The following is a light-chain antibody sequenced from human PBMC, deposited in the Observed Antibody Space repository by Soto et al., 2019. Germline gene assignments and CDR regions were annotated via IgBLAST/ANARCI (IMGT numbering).Light chain of an antibody. J-gene: IGKJ1*01. CDR2: GAS. CDR3: QQYGSSPWT. Sequence: EIVLTQSPGTLSLSPGKRATLSCRASQSISSSYLAWYQQKPGQAPRLLIYGASSRATGIPDRFSGSGSGTDFTLTISRLGPEDFAVYYCQQYGSSPWTFGQGTKVDIK. V-gene: IGKV3-20*01. CDR1: QSISSSY.